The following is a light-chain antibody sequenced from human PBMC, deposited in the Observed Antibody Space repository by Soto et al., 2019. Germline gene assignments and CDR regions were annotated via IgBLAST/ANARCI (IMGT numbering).Light chain of an antibody. Sequence: DIVMTQSPDSLAVSLGERATINCKSSQSVFHTSYNRNYLAWYLQKPGQPPKVLMYWASTRESGVRDRFSGSGSGTDFTLTITSLQPEDVAVYYCQQYYTLPYSFGQGTKLEIK. J-gene: IGKJ2*03. CDR1: QSVFHTSYNRNY. V-gene: IGKV4-1*01. CDR2: WAS. CDR3: QQYYTLPYS.